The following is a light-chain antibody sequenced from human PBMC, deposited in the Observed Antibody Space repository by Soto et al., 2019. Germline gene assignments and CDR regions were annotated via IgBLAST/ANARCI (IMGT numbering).Light chain of an antibody. CDR2: EVS. CDR3: SSYAGSNIVV. V-gene: IGLV2-8*01. J-gene: IGLJ2*01. Sequence: QSALTQPPSASGSPGQSVTISCTGTSSDVGGYNFVSWYQQHPGKAPKLMIYEVSERPSGVPDRFSGSKSGNTASLTVSGLQAVDEADYYCSSYAGSNIVVFGGGTKLTVL. CDR1: SSDVGGYNF.